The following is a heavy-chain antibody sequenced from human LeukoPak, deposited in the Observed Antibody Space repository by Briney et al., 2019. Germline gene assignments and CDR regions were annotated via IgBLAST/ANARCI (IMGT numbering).Heavy chain of an antibody. Sequence: PSETLSLTCTVSGGSISSSSYYWSWIRQPPGKGLEWIGYIYHSGSTYYNPSLKSRVTISVDRSKNQFSLKLSSVTAADTAVYYCARTVAGAAIDYWGQGTLVTVSS. J-gene: IGHJ4*02. CDR3: ARTVAGAAIDY. CDR1: GGSISSSSYY. CDR2: IYHSGST. D-gene: IGHD6-19*01. V-gene: IGHV4-30-2*01.